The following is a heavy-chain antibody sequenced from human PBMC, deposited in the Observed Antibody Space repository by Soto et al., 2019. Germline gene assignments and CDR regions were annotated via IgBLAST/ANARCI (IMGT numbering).Heavy chain of an antibody. CDR3: GCRVEDISYDYYGMDV. CDR2: IHHREST. Sequence: SETLSLTCAVSGGSVRSNNWWFWVRQPPGKGLEWIGEIHHRESTNLNPSLKSRVTISVDRSKNEFSLKVESVTAADTAVYYCGCRVEDISYDYYGMDVWGQGTTVTV. D-gene: IGHD2-15*01. J-gene: IGHJ6*02. V-gene: IGHV4-4*02. CDR1: GGSVRSNNW.